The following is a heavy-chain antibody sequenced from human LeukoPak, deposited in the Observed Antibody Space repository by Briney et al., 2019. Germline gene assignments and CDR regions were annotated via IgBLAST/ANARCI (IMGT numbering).Heavy chain of an antibody. CDR1: GFTFTNAW. J-gene: IGHJ4*02. V-gene: IGHV3-15*07. CDR2: IKSKADGETI. Sequence: GGSLRLSCAASGFTFTNAWMNWVRQALGKGLERVGRIKSKADGETIDYAAPVKGRFTFSRDDPKNMLYLQMNSLKSEDTAVYYCSTLTSRGLSDSWGQGTLVTVSS. CDR3: STLTSRGLSDS. D-gene: IGHD1-20*01.